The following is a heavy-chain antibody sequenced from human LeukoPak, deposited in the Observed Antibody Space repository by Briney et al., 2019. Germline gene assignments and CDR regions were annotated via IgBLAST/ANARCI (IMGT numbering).Heavy chain of an antibody. D-gene: IGHD3-10*01. CDR2: ISSSSSYI. V-gene: IGHV3-21*01. J-gene: IGHJ6*03. Sequence: PGGSLRLSCAASGFTFSSYNMNWVRQAPGKGLEWVSSISSSSSYIYYADSVKGRFTISRDDAKNSLYLHMNSLRAEDTAVYYCARTVNYYYYMDVWGKGTTVTVSS. CDR1: GFTFSSYN. CDR3: ARTVNYYYYMDV.